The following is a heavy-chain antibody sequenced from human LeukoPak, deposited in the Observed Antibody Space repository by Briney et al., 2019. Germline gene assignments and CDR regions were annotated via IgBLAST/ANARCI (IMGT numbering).Heavy chain of an antibody. Sequence: GGSLRLSCAASGFTFSDYYMSWIRQAPGKGLEWVSYISSSSTYTNYADSVKGRFTISRDNAKNSLYLQMNSLRAGDTAVYYCARNRVMVTSRFDPWGQGTLVTVSS. V-gene: IGHV3-11*06. D-gene: IGHD5-18*01. CDR1: GFTFSDYY. J-gene: IGHJ5*02. CDR3: ARNRVMVTSRFDP. CDR2: ISSSSTYT.